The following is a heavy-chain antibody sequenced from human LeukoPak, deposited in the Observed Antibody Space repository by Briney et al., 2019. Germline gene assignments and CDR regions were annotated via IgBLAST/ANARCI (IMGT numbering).Heavy chain of an antibody. V-gene: IGHV3-23*01. Sequence: GGSLRLSCAASGFTFSSYAMSWVRQAPGKGVEWFSAISGSGGNTDCADSVKGRFTISRDNSKNTLYLQMISLRAEDTAVYYCARRRDSSDGKDFDYWGQGTLVTVSS. J-gene: IGHJ4*02. CDR2: ISGSGGNT. D-gene: IGHD3-22*01. CDR1: GFTFSSYA. CDR3: ARRRDSSDGKDFDY.